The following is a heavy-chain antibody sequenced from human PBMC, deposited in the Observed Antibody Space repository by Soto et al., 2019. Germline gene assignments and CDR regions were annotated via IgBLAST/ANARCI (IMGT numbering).Heavy chain of an antibody. V-gene: IGHV3-23*01. J-gene: IGHJ6*02. D-gene: IGHD2-15*01. CDR3: ARDLGYCSGGSCYGYYYYGMDV. CDR2: ISGSGGSP. CDR1: GFTFNSYT. Sequence: PGGSLRLSCAASGFTFNSYTMAWVRQATGKGLEWVSSISGSGGSPSYADSVKGRFTISRDNSKNTLYLQMNSLRAEDTAVYYCARDLGYCSGGSCYGYYYYGMDVWGQGTTVTVSS.